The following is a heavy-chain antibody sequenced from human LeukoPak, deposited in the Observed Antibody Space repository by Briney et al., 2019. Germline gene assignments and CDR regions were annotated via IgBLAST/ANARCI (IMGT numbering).Heavy chain of an antibody. V-gene: IGHV1-69*01. CDR1: GGTFSSYA. J-gene: IGHJ3*02. CDR2: IIPIFGTA. Sequence: SVKVSCKASGGTFSSYAISWVRQAPGQGLEWMGGIIPIFGTANYAQKFQGRVTITADESTSTAYMELSSLRSEDTAVYYCASGLDTRIVVVPAALDIDAFDIWGQGTMVTVSS. D-gene: IGHD2-2*01. CDR3: ASGLDTRIVVVPAALDIDAFDI.